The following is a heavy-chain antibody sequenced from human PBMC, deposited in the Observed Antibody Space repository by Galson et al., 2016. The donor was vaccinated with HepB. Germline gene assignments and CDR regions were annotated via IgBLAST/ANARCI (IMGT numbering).Heavy chain of an antibody. J-gene: IGHJ2*01. CDR3: AGYDDNDYWYFDL. D-gene: IGHD3-22*01. Sequence: ETLSLTCAVSGGSISRSNWRSWVRQIPGKGLEWIGQIYHSGTTNYNPSLKSRVTISVDKSNNQFSLNLGSVTAADTAVYYWAGYDDNDYWYFDLWGRGTLVTVSS. CDR2: IYHSGTT. V-gene: IGHV4-4*02. CDR1: GGSISRSNW.